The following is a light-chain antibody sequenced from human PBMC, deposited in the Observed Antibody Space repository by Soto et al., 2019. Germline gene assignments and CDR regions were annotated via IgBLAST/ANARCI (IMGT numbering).Light chain of an antibody. V-gene: IGKV3-11*02. CDR2: DAS. J-gene: IGKJ4*01. CDR1: QSVGSY. Sequence: EIVVTQSPATLSLSPGERATLSCRTSQSVGSYLAWYQKKPGKAPRLLIYDASNRATGIPARFSGSGSGRAFTITISSLEPEDFAVYYCQQRSSWSPLSFGGGTQVEIK. CDR3: QQRSSWSPLS.